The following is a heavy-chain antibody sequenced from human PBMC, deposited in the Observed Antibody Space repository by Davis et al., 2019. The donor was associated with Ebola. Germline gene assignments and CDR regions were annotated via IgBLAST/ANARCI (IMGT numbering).Heavy chain of an antibody. D-gene: IGHD2-2*01. CDR1: GFTFSSHS. Sequence: GGSLRLSCPASGFTFSSHSMNWVCHAPGKGLEWVSSISSSSSYIYYADSVKGRFTISRDNAKNTLYLQMNSLRAEDTAVYYCARDAYGCSSTSCYYYYGMDVWGQGTTVTVSS. CDR2: ISSSSSYI. CDR3: ARDAYGCSSTSCYYYYGMDV. V-gene: IGHV3-21*01. J-gene: IGHJ6*02.